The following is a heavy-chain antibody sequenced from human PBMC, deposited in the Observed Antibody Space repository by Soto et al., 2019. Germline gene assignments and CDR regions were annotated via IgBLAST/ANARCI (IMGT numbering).Heavy chain of an antibody. J-gene: IGHJ6*02. D-gene: IGHD6-13*01. Sequence: SLRLSCAASGFTFDDYAMHWVRQAPGKGLEWVSGISWNSGSIGYADSVKGRFTISRDNAKNSLYLQMNSLRAEDTALYYCAKDIGGSSWFNYYYYGMDVWGQGTTVTV. CDR3: AKDIGGSSWFNYYYYGMDV. V-gene: IGHV3-9*01. CDR1: GFTFDDYA. CDR2: ISWNSGSI.